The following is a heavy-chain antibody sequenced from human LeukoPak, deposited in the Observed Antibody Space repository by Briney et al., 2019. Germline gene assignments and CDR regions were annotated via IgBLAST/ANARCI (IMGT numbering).Heavy chain of an antibody. CDR1: GYTFTSYY. CDR3: ARDRIVVVPALYYYGMDV. D-gene: IGHD2-2*01. J-gene: IGHJ6*02. V-gene: IGHV1-46*01. CDR2: INPSGGST. Sequence: ASVKVSCKASGYTFTSYYMHWVRQAPGQGLEWMGIINPSGGSTSYAQKFQGRVTMTRDTSTSTVYMELSSLRSEDTAVYYCARDRIVVVPALYYYGMDVWGQGTTVTVSS.